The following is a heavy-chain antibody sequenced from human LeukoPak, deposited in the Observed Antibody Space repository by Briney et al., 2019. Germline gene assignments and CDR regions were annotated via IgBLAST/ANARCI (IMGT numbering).Heavy chain of an antibody. CDR1: GDSVSSNSAA. CDR3: ARSGTTVTQSFDY. D-gene: IGHD4-11*01. Sequence: SQTLSLTCAISGDSVSSNSAAWNWFRQSPSRGLEWLGRTYYRSKWYNDYAVSVKSRITINPDTSKNQFSLQLNSVTPEDTAVYYCARSGTTVTQSFDYWGQGTLVTVSS. J-gene: IGHJ4*02. V-gene: IGHV6-1*01. CDR2: TYYRSKWYN.